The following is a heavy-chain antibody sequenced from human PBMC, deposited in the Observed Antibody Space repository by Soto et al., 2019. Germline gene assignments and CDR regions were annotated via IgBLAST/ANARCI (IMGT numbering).Heavy chain of an antibody. D-gene: IGHD3-10*01. V-gene: IGHV4-39*01. Sequence: QLQLQESGPGLVKPSETLSLTCTVSGGSISSSSYYWGWIRQPPGKGLEWIGSIYYSGSTYYNPSLKSRVTISVDTSKNQFSLKLSSVTAADTAVYYCARHAVLLWFGELNWFDPWGQGTLVTVSS. CDR3: ARHAVLLWFGELNWFDP. CDR2: IYYSGST. CDR1: GGSISSSSYY. J-gene: IGHJ5*02.